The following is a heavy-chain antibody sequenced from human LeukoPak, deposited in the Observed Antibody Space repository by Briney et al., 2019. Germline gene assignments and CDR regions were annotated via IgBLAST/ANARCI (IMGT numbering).Heavy chain of an antibody. CDR1: GFTFSDFY. Sequence: PGGSLRLSCAASGFTFSDFYMSWIRQAPGKGLEWLSYLSSSGGIIYYADSVKGRFTISRDNAKNSLYLQMNSLRAEDTAVYYCARDGTGTTFGYWGQGTLVTVSS. CDR2: LSSSGGII. J-gene: IGHJ4*02. D-gene: IGHD1-7*01. V-gene: IGHV3-11*04. CDR3: ARDGTGTTFGY.